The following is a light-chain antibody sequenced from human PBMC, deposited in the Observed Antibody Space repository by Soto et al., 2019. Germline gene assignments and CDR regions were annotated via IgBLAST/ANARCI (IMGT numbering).Light chain of an antibody. CDR2: GAS. J-gene: IGKJ1*01. CDR1: QSISSSY. CDR3: QQYDDSPGT. Sequence: EIVLTQSPGTLSLSPGKRATLSCRASQSISSSYLAWYQQRPGQAPRLLIYGASSRATGIPDRFSGSGSGTDFTLTISRLEPEDFAVYYCQQYDDSPGTFGQGTKVDIK. V-gene: IGKV3-20*01.